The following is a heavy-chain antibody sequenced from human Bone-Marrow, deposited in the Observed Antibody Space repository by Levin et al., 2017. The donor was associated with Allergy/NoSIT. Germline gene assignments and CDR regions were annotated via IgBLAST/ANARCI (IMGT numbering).Heavy chain of an antibody. V-gene: IGHV3-48*02. J-gene: IGHJ3*01. CDR2: ISSRGDTI. Sequence: GASVKVSCAASGFRFSTYSINWVRQAPGKGLEWVSYISSRGDTIYYADSVKGRFTISRDNAKNSLFLQMNSLRDEDTALYYCATLGTPRGNDVWGQGTMVTVSS. CDR3: ATLGTPRGNDV. D-gene: IGHD1-1*01. CDR1: GFRFSTYS.